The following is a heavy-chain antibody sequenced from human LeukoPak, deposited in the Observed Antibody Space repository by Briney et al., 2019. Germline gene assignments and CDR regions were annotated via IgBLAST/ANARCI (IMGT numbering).Heavy chain of an antibody. V-gene: IGHV4-34*01. D-gene: IGHD3-22*01. J-gene: IGHJ4*02. CDR1: GGSFSGYY. Sequence: SETLPLTCAVYGGSFSGYYWSWIRQPPGKGLEWIGEINHSGSTNYNPSLKSRVTISADTSKNQFSLKLSSVTAADTAVYYCARVKRITMIVVVTKEYYFDYWGREPWSPSPQ. CDR2: INHSGST. CDR3: ARVKRITMIVVVTKEYYFDY.